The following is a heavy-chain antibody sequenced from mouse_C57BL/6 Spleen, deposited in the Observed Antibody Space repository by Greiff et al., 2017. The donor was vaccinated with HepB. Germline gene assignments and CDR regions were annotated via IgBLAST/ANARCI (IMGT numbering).Heavy chain of an antibody. CDR3: TREGFNSYFDY. CDR1: GFTFSSYA. D-gene: IGHD1-3*01. V-gene: IGHV5-9-1*02. CDR2: ISSGGDYI. Sequence: EVKLVESGEGLVKPGGSLKLSCAASGFTFSSYAMSWVRQTPEKRLEWVAYISSGGDYIYYADTVKGRFTISRDNARNTLYLQMSSLKSEDTAMYYCTREGFNSYFDYWGQGTTLTVSS. J-gene: IGHJ2*01.